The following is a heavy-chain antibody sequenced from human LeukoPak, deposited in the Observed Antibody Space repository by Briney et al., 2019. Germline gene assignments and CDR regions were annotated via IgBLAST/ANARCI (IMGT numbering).Heavy chain of an antibody. J-gene: IGHJ6*02. CDR3: ARGAPPYYDFWSGYSGYYYYGMDV. Sequence: SETLSLTCAVYGGSFSGYYWSWIRQPPGKGLEWIGYIYYSGSTNYNPSLKSRVTISVDTSKNQFSLKLSSVTAADTAVYYCARGAPPYYDFWSGYSGYYYYGMDVWGQGTTVTVSS. D-gene: IGHD3-3*01. CDR2: IYYSGST. V-gene: IGHV4-59*01. CDR1: GGSFSGYY.